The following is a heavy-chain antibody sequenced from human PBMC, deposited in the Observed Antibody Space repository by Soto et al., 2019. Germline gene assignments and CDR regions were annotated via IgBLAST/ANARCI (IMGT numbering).Heavy chain of an antibody. CDR2: IIPIFGTA. CDR3: AYSSGWAYNWFDP. D-gene: IGHD6-19*01. V-gene: IGHV1-69*13. J-gene: IGHJ5*02. Sequence: SVKVSCKASGGTFSSYAISWVRQAPGQGLEWMGGIIPIFGTANYAQKFQGRVTITADESTSTAYMELSSLRSEDTAVYYCAYSSGWAYNWFDPWGQGTLVTVSS. CDR1: GGTFSSYA.